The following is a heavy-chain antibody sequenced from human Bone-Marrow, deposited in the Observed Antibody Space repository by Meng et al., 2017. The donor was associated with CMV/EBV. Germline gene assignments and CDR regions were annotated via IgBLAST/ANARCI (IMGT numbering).Heavy chain of an antibody. CDR2: ISNSGTTI. CDR1: GFTFTNYE. D-gene: IGHD6-6*01. J-gene: IGHJ4*02. CDR3: ARDANSSSSLDY. Sequence: GESLKISCAASGFTFTNYEMNWVRQAPGKGLEWVSYISNSGTTIYYADSVKGRFTISRDNAKNSLYLQMNSLRAEDTAVYYCARDANSSSSLDYWGQGTLVTVSS. V-gene: IGHV3-48*03.